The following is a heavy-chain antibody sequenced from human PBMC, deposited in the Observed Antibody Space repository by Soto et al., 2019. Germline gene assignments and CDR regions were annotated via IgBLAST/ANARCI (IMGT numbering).Heavy chain of an antibody. CDR2: TYYRSKWYN. V-gene: IGHV6-1*01. CDR1: GDSVSSNSAA. Sequence: PSQTLSLTCAISGDSVSSNSAAWNWIRQSPSRGLEWLGRTYYRSKWYNDYAVSVKSRITINPDTSKNQFSLQLNSVTPEDTAVYYCARDYDFWSGYYFAVHSTRNYYYYGMDVWGQRTTVTVSS. D-gene: IGHD3-3*01. J-gene: IGHJ6*02. CDR3: ARDYDFWSGYYFAVHSTRNYYYYGMDV.